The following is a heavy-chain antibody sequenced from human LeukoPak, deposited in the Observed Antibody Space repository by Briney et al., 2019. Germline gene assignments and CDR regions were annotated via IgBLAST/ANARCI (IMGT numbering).Heavy chain of an antibody. V-gene: IGHV3-33*01. CDR3: ARDGVAYCGGDCYPHDY. J-gene: IGHJ4*02. CDR1: GFTFSSYG. Sequence: PGGSLRLSCAASGFTFSSYGMHWVRQAPGKGLEGVAVIWYDGSNKYYADSVKGRFTISRDNSKNMLYLQMNSLRAEDTAVYYCARDGVAYCGGDCYPHDYWGQGTLVTVSS. CDR2: IWYDGSNK. D-gene: IGHD2-21*02.